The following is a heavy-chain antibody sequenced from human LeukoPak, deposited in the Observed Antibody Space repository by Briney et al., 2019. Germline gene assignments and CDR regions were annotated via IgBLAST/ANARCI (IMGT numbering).Heavy chain of an antibody. D-gene: IGHD6-13*01. J-gene: IGHJ4*02. CDR2: ISWDGGST. Sequence: GGSLRLSCAASGFTFDDYTMHWVRQAPGKGLEWVSLISWDGGSTYYADSVKGRFTISRDNSKNSLYLQMNSLRTEDTALYYCAKVFHPLAAAGPPDYWGQGTLVTVSS. CDR1: GFTFDDYT. V-gene: IGHV3-43*01. CDR3: AKVFHPLAAAGPPDY.